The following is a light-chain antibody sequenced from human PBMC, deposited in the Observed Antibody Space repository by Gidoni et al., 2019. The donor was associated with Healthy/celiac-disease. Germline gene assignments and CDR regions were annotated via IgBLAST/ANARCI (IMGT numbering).Light chain of an antibody. CDR2: EDN. CDR1: SGSIASNN. Sequence: SESPGKTVTISCTRSSGSIASNNVQWYQQRPGSAPTTVIYEDNQRPAGVPDRFSGSIDSSSNAASLTISGLKTEDEADYYCQSYDSSTPDWVFGGGTKLTVL. CDR3: QSYDSSTPDWV. V-gene: IGLV6-57*03. J-gene: IGLJ3*02.